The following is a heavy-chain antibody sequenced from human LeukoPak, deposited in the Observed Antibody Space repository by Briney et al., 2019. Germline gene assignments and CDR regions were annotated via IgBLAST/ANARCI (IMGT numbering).Heavy chain of an antibody. J-gene: IGHJ3*01. CDR3: ARRWVYDKRAFDA. V-gene: IGHV4-61*08. D-gene: IGHD3-16*01. Sequence: SETLSLTCAVSGGSISSGGYYWSWIRQPPGTGLEWIGYIYYTGTTDSNPSLKSRVTISLDTSKNQFSLNLSSVTAADTAVYYCARRWVYDKRAFDAWGQGTMVTVSS. CDR1: GGSISSGGYY. CDR2: IYYTGTT.